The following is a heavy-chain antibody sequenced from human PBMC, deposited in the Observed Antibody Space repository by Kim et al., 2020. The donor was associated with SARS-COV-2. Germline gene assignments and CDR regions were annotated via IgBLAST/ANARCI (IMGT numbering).Heavy chain of an antibody. Sequence: SETLSLTCTVSGGSISSGGYYWSWIRQHPGKGLEWIGYIYYSGSTYYNPSLKSRVTISVHTSKNQFSLKLSSVTAADTAVYYCARDSVAAWTYYYYGMDVLDQGPPLT. CDR1: GGSISSGGYY. CDR3: ARDSVAAWTYYYYGMDV. CDR2: IYYSGST. D-gene: IGHD6-13*01. J-gene: IGHJ6*02. V-gene: IGHV4-31*03.